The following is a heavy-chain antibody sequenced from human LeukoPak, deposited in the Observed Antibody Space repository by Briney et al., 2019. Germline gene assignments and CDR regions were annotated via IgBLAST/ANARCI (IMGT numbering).Heavy chain of an antibody. CDR3: ANLIGIAAAGTPPDDY. V-gene: IGHV3-30*18. CDR1: GFTFSSYG. CDR2: ISYDGSNK. D-gene: IGHD6-13*01. J-gene: IGHJ4*02. Sequence: GGSLRLSCAASGFTFSSYGMHWVRQAPGKGLEWVAVISYDGSNKYYADSVKGRFTISRDNSKNTLYLQMNSLRAEDTAVYYCANLIGIAAAGTPPDDYWGQGTLVTVSS.